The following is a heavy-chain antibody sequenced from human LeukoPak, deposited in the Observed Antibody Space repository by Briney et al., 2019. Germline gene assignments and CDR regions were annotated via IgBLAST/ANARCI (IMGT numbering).Heavy chain of an antibody. V-gene: IGHV3-21*01. J-gene: IGHJ5*02. CDR2: ISSSSSYI. Sequence: KPGGSLRLSCAASGFTFSSYSMNWVRQAPGKGLEWVSSISSSSSYIYYADSVKGRFTISRDNAKNSPYLQMNSLRAEDTAVYYCARDIAVAGTAWFDPWGQGTLVTVSS. D-gene: IGHD6-19*01. CDR1: GFTFSSYS. CDR3: ARDIAVAGTAWFDP.